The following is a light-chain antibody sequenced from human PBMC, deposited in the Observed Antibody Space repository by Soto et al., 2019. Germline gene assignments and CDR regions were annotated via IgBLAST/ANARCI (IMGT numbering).Light chain of an antibody. CDR1: QGISSC. CDR2: AAS. CDR3: QQANSFPIT. V-gene: IGKV1-12*01. J-gene: IGKJ5*01. Sequence: DIQMTQSPSSMSASVGDRATITCRASQGISSCLAWYQQKPGKAPKLLIYAASSLHGGVPSRFSGSGSGTAFTLTISSLQPEDFATYYCQQANSFPITFGQGTRLEIK.